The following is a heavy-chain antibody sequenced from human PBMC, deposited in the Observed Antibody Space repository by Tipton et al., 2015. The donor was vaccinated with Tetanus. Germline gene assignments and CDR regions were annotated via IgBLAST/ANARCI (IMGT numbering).Heavy chain of an antibody. D-gene: IGHD3-3*01. V-gene: IGHV3-33*01. J-gene: IGHJ6*02. CDR3: ARNDPPYYDFWNGYGLDV. CDR1: GFTLSNYV. Sequence: SLRLSCAASGFTLSNYVMHWVRQAPGKGLEWVAVIWYDETKKYYVDSVQGRFTISRDTSKNTLYLQMDSLRAEDTAVYYCARNDPPYYDFWNGYGLDVWGQGTAATVSS. CDR2: IWYDETKK.